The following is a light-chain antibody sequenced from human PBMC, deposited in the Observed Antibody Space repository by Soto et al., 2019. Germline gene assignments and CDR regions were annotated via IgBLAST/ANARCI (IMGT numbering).Light chain of an antibody. CDR1: ISDIGGYNF. CDR3: ASYTRTTTLV. Sequence: QSALTQPASVSGSPGQSITISCTGNISDIGGYNFISWYQHHPGKAPKLVISDVNNRPSGISYRFSGSKSGNTASLTISGLQAEDEADYYCASYTRTTTLVFGGGTKLTVL. V-gene: IGLV2-14*01. CDR2: DVN. J-gene: IGLJ2*01.